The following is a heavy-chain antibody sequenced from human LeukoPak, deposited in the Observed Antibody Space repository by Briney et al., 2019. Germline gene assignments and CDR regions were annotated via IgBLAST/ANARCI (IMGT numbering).Heavy chain of an antibody. CDR2: IIPIFGTA. V-gene: IGHV1-69*05. D-gene: IGHD6-6*01. J-gene: IGHJ6*03. CDR3: ARARKALLDYYYMDV. Sequence: ASVKVSCKASGGTFSSYAISWVRQAPGQGLEWMGGIIPIFGTANYAQKFQGRVTITTDESTSTAYMELSSLRSEDTAVYYCARARKALLDYYYMDVWAKGPRSPSP. CDR1: GGTFSSYA.